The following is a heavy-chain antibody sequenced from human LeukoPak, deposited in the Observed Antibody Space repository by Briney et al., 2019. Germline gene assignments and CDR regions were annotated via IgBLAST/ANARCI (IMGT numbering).Heavy chain of an antibody. CDR3: ARLSREKKGGNLRPFDY. CDR1: GGSISSYY. D-gene: IGHD4-23*01. J-gene: IGHJ4*02. Sequence: SETLSLTCTVSGGSISSYYWGWIRQPPGKGLEWIGSIYYSGSTYYNPSLKSRVTISVDTSKNQFSLKLSSVTAADTAVYYCARLSREKKGGNLRPFDYWGQGILVTVSS. CDR2: IYYSGST. V-gene: IGHV4-39*01.